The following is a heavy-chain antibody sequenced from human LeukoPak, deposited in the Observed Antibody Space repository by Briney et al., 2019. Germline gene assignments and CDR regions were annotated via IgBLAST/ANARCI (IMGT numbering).Heavy chain of an antibody. J-gene: IGHJ5*02. CDR1: GGSISSSSYH. CDR2: IYYSGST. D-gene: IGHD3-22*01. Sequence: SETLSLTCTVSGGSISSSSYHWGWIRQPPGKGLEWIGSIYYSGSTYYNPSLKSRVTISVDTSKNQFSLKLSSVTAADTAVYYCARTPSGYLANWFDPWGQGTLVTVSS. CDR3: ARTPSGYLANWFDP. V-gene: IGHV4-39*01.